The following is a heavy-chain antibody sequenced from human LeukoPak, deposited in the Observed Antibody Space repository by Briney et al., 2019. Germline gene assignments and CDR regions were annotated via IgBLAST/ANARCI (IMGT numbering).Heavy chain of an antibody. V-gene: IGHV3-21*01. Sequence: GESLKISCAASGFTFSSYNMNWVRQAPGKGLEWVSSITSSSSIYYADSVKGRFTISRDNAKSSLYLQMNSLRAEDTAVYYCVAGYCSGTSCSTFFGMDVWGQGTTVTVSS. CDR1: GFTFSSYN. D-gene: IGHD2-2*03. CDR2: ITSSSSI. CDR3: VAGYCSGTSCSTFFGMDV. J-gene: IGHJ6*02.